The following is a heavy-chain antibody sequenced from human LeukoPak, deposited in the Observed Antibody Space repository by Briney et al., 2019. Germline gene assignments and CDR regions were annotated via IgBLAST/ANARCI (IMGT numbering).Heavy chain of an antibody. D-gene: IGHD5-24*01. CDR3: AKMAHPGNYYYGMDV. CDR1: GFTFDDYA. J-gene: IGHJ6*02. Sequence: GGSLRLSCAASGFTFDDYAMHWVRQAPGKGLEWVSGISWNSGSIGYADSVKGRFTTSRDNAKNSLYLQMNSLRAEDTALYYCAKMAHPGNYYYGMDVWGQGTTVTVSS. V-gene: IGHV3-9*01. CDR2: ISWNSGSI.